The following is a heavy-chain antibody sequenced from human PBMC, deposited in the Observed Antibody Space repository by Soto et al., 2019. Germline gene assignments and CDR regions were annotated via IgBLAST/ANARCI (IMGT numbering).Heavy chain of an antibody. Sequence: SETLSLTCAVSSGSISSSNWWSWVRQPPGKGLEWIGEIYHSGSTNYNPSLKSRVTISVDKSKNQFSLKLSSVTAADTAVYYCAGNYYCSSTSCFLYYYYYMDVWGKGTTVTVSS. CDR2: IYHSGST. CDR1: SGSISSSNW. J-gene: IGHJ6*03. V-gene: IGHV4-4*02. CDR3: AGNYYCSSTSCFLYYYYYMDV. D-gene: IGHD2-2*01.